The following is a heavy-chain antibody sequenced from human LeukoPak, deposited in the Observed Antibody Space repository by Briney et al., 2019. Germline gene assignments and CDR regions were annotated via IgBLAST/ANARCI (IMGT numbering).Heavy chain of an antibody. CDR2: IYPGDSDT. J-gene: IGHJ6*02. V-gene: IGHV5-51*01. CDR3: AREDGYDILTGRNYYYYGMDV. Sequence: GESLKISCKGSGYSFTTYWIGWVRQMPGKGLEWKGIIYPGDSDTRYSPSFQGQVTISADKSISTAYLQWRSLKASDTAMYYCAREDGYDILTGRNYYYYGMDVWGQGTTVTVSS. CDR1: GYSFTTYW. D-gene: IGHD3-9*01.